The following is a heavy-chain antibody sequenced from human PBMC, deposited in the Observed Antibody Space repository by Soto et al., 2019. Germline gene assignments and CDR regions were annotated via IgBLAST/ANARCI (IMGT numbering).Heavy chain of an antibody. CDR1: GDTFKNCV. J-gene: IGHJ6*02. D-gene: IGHD3-10*01. CDR2: IIPLFGTT. Sequence: QVQVVQSGVEVRRPGSSVKVSRKASGDTFKNCVISWVRQAPGQDLEWMGGIIPLFGTTDFAQRFQGRLTITTDESTTTAYMELSRLRSEDTATYYCAAELGFGKLSVVWGQGTTVIVSS. CDR3: AAELGFGKLSVV. V-gene: IGHV1-69*01.